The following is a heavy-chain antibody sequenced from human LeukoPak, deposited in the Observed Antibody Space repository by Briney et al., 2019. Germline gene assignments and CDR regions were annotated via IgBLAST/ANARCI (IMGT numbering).Heavy chain of an antibody. CDR3: AREGYSSGYIDY. CDR1: GFTFSSYW. J-gene: IGHJ4*02. CDR2: INSDGSST. D-gene: IGHD3-22*01. Sequence: GGSLRLSCAASGFTFSSYWMHWVRQAPEKGLVWVSRINSDGSSTSYADSVKGRFTISRDNAKNTLYLQMNSLRAEDTAVYYCAREGYSSGYIDYWGQGTLVTVSS. V-gene: IGHV3-74*01.